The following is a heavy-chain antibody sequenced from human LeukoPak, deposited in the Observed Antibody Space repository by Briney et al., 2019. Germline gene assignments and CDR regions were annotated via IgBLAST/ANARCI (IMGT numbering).Heavy chain of an antibody. J-gene: IGHJ3*02. V-gene: IGHV4-39*07. D-gene: IGHD1-14*01. Sequence: SETLSLTCTVSGGSISSSSYYWGWIRQPPGKGLEWIGSIYYSGSTYYNPSLKSRVTISVDTSKNQFSLKLSSVTAADTAVYYCAIINRSGAFDIWGQGTMVTVSS. CDR1: GGSISSSSYY. CDR2: IYYSGST. CDR3: AIINRSGAFDI.